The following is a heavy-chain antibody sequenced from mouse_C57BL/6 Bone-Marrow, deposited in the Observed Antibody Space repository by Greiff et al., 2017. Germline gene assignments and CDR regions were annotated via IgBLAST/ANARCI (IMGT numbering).Heavy chain of an antibody. CDR1: GYSFTGYY. D-gene: IGHD2-5*01. Sequence: VQLQQSGPELVKPGASVKISCKASGYSFTGYYMNWVKQSPEKSLEWIGEINPSTGGTTYNQKFKAKATLTVDKSSSTAYMQLKSLTSEDSAVYYCAREDYNNYVGAMDYWGQGTTVTVSS. J-gene: IGHJ4*01. CDR3: AREDYNNYVGAMDY. CDR2: INPSTGGT. V-gene: IGHV1-42*01.